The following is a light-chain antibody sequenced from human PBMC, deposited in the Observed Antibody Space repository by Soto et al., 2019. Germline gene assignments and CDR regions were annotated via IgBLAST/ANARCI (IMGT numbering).Light chain of an antibody. J-gene: IGKJ2*01. CDR1: QSVRSNF. V-gene: IGKV3-20*01. CDR3: LQYGASPYT. CDR2: ATS. Sequence: EIVLTQSPGTLSLSPGERATLSCRASQSVRSNFLAWYQQKSGQATRLLISATSNRAPGIPDRFIGSGSGTDFTLTISRLETDDFAVYYCLQYGASPYTCGQGTKLEIK.